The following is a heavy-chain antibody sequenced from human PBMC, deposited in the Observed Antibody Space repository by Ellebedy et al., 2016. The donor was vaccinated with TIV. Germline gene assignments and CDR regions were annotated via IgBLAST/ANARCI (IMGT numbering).Heavy chain of an antibody. V-gene: IGHV1-18*01. CDR2: ISAYNGNT. CDR3: ARAWRDGYNFPLGDY. J-gene: IGHJ4*02. D-gene: IGHD5-24*01. CDR1: GYTFTSYG. Sequence: AASVKVSCKASGYTFTSYGISWVRQAPGQGLESMGWISAYNGNTNYAQKLQGRVTMTTDTSTSTAYMELRSLRSDDTAVYYCARAWRDGYNFPLGDYWGQGTLVTVSS.